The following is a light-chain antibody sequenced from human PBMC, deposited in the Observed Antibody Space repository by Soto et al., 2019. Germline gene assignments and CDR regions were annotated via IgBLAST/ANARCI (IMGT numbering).Light chain of an antibody. CDR2: GAS. CDR1: QSVNNNY. V-gene: IGKV3-20*01. Sequence: ESVLTQSPGTLSLSPGERATLSCRASQSVNNNYLAWYQQRPGQAPRLLIYGASSRATGIPDRFRGSGSGTAFTLPIGRLEPEDFAVYYCQQYGNSPRYTFGQGTKLEIK. CDR3: QQYGNSPRYT. J-gene: IGKJ2*01.